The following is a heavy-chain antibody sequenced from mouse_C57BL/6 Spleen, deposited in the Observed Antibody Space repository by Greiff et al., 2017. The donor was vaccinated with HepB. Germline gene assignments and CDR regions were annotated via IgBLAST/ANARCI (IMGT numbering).Heavy chain of an antibody. CDR1: GYTFTSYW. Sequence: QVQLQQPGAELVKPGASVKMSCKASGYTFTSYWITWVKQRPGQGLEWIGDIYPGSGSTNYNEKFKSKATLTVDTSSSTAYMQLSSLTSDDSAVYYCARGGSGSSYWYFDVWGTGTTVTFSS. CDR2: IYPGSGST. J-gene: IGHJ1*03. V-gene: IGHV1-55*01. CDR3: ARGGSGSSYWYFDV. D-gene: IGHD1-1*01.